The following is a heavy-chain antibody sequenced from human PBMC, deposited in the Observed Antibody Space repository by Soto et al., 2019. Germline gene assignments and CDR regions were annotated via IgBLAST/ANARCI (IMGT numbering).Heavy chain of an antibody. J-gene: IGHJ6*02. D-gene: IGHD3-10*01. V-gene: IGHV1-69*06. Sequence: QVQLVQSGAEVKKPGSSVKVSCKASGGTFSSYAISWVRQAPGQGLEWMGGIIPIFGTANYAQKFQGRVTITAEKSTSTAYMELSSLRSEDTAVYYCAAPQNYGSGSYYAYYYYYGMDVWGQGTTVTVSS. CDR1: GGTFSSYA. CDR3: AAPQNYGSGSYYAYYYYYGMDV. CDR2: IIPIFGTA.